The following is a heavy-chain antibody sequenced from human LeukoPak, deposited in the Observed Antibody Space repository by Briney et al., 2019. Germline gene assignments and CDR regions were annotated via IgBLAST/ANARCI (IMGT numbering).Heavy chain of an antibody. CDR2: IKHSGST. J-gene: IGHJ4*02. CDR1: GGSFSGYY. CDR3: ARARYLRYSYGPYYFDY. D-gene: IGHD5-18*01. Sequence: SETLSLTCAVYGGSFSGYYWSWIRQPPGKGLEWIGEIKHSGSTNYNPSLKSRVTISVDTSKNQFSLKLSSVTAADTAVYHCARARYLRYSYGPYYFDYWGQGTLVTVSS. V-gene: IGHV4-34*01.